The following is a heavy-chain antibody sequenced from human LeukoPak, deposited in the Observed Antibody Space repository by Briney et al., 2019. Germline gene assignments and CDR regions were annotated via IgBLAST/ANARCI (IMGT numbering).Heavy chain of an antibody. J-gene: IGHJ3*02. CDR3: ARDSTSYGHDAFDI. CDR1: GGSISSYY. Sequence: PSEILSLTCTVSGGSISSYYWSWIRQPPGKGLEWIGYIYYSGSTNYNPSLKSRVTISVDTSKNQFSLKLSSVTAADTAVYYCARDSTSYGHDAFDIWGQGTMVTVSS. CDR2: IYYSGST. D-gene: IGHD4-17*01. V-gene: IGHV4-59*01.